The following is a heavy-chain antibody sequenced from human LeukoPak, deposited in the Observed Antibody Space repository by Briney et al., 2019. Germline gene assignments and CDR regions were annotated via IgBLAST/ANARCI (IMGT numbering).Heavy chain of an antibody. D-gene: IGHD1-26*01. V-gene: IGHV1-18*01. CDR1: GGTFSSYT. CDR2: ISAYNGNT. CDR3: ARDSGTYGY. Sequence: ASVKVSCKASGGTFSSYTFSWVRQAPGQGLEWMGWISAYNGNTNYAQKVQGRVTMTTDTSTSTAYMELRSLRSDDTAVYYCARDSGTYGYWGQGTLVTVSS. J-gene: IGHJ4*02.